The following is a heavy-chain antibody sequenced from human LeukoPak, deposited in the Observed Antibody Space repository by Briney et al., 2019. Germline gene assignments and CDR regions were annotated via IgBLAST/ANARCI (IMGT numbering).Heavy chain of an antibody. CDR3: ANDYDSSGYLDS. V-gene: IGHV1-46*01. D-gene: IGHD3-22*01. J-gene: IGHJ4*02. Sequence: ASVKVSCKASGYTFTGYYMHWVRQAPGQGLEWMGIINPSGGSTSYAQKFQGRVTITADESTSTAYMELSSLRSEDTAVYYCANDYDSSGYLDSWGQGTLVTVSS. CDR2: INPSGGST. CDR1: GYTFTGYY.